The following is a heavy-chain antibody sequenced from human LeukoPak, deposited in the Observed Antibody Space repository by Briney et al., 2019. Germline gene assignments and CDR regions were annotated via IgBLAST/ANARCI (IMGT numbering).Heavy chain of an antibody. CDR2: IYTGGGR. CDR1: GFTFSSYY. J-gene: IGHJ6*03. D-gene: IGHD3-3*01. V-gene: IGHV3-53*01. Sequence: GGSLRLSCAASGFTFSSYYMNWVRQAPGKELEWVSVIYTGGGRYYADSVRGRFTISRDTSKNMVFLQMNSLRVEDTAVYYCAKDHTRAYYYYYMDVWGKGTTVTISS. CDR3: AKDHTRAYYYYYMDV.